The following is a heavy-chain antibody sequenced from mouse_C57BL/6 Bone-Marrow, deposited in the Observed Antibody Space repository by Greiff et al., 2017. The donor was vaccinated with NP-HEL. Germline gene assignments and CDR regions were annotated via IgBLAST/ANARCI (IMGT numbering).Heavy chain of an antibody. V-gene: IGHV1-78*01. CDR2: IYPRDGST. CDR3: ARQGSIYDGSRGPHYFDY. J-gene: IGHJ2*01. CDR1: GYTFTDHT. Sequence: QVQLQQSDAELVKPGASVKISCKVSGYTFTDHTIHWMKQRPEQGLEWIGYIYPRDGSTKYNEKFKGKATLTADKSSSTAYMQLNSLTSEDSAVYFCARQGSIYDGSRGPHYFDYWGQGTTLTVSS. D-gene: IGHD2-3*01.